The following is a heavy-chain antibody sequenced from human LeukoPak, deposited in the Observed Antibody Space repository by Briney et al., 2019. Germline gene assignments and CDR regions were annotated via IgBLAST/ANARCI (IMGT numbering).Heavy chain of an antibody. D-gene: IGHD2-21*02. CDR2: IIPILGIP. Sequence: SVKVSCKASGGTFSSYAISWVRQAPGQGLEWMVRIIPILGIPNYAQKFQGRVTITADKSTTTAYMELSSLRSEDTAVYYCATEAIVVVTARDYWYFDLWGRGTLVTVSS. V-gene: IGHV1-69*04. CDR1: GGTFSSYA. CDR3: ATEAIVVVTARDYWYFDL. J-gene: IGHJ2*01.